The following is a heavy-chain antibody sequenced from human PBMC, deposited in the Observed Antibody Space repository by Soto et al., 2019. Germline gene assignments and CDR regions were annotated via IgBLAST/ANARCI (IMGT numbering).Heavy chain of an antibody. J-gene: IGHJ4*02. CDR1: GYTFTSYA. CDR2: INAGNGNT. D-gene: IGHD6-19*01. Sequence: QVKLAQSGAEVKKPGASVKVSCKASGYTFTSYAIHWVRQAPGQRLEWMGWINAGNGNTKFSQKFQHRVTITTDTSASTAYMELSSLSPEDTAVYYCARDGAVAGDSNFDYWGQGTLVTVSS. V-gene: IGHV1-3*01. CDR3: ARDGAVAGDSNFDY.